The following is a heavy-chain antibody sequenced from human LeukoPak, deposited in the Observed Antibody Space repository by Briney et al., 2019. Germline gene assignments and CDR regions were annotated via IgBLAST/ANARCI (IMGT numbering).Heavy chain of an antibody. D-gene: IGHD1-26*01. CDR3: ARDYFTLGGFDY. V-gene: IGHV4-59*12. CDR1: GGSISSYY. CDR2: IYYSGST. J-gene: IGHJ4*02. Sequence: SETLSLTCTVSGGSISSYYWSWIRQPPGKGLEWIGYIYYSGSTYYNPSLKSRVTISVDTSKNQFSLKLSSVTAADTAVYYCARDYFTLGGFDYWGQGTLVTVSS.